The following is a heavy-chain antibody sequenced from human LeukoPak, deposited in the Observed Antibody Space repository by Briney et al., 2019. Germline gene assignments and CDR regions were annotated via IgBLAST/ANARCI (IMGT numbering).Heavy chain of an antibody. J-gene: IGHJ4*02. CDR2: ISYDGSNT. V-gene: IGHV3-30-3*01. CDR3: ARDAGSSSPNYYFDY. CDR1: GYTFSSYA. Sequence: SCKASGYTFSSYAMHWVRQAPGKGLEWVAVISYDGSNTYYADSVKGRFTISRDNSKNTLYLQMNSLRAEDTAVHYCARDAGSSSPNYYFDYWGQGTLITVSS. D-gene: IGHD6-6*01.